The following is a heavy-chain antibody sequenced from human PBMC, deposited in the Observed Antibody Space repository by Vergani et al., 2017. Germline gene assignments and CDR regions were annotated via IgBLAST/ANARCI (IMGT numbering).Heavy chain of an antibody. CDR2: MYTSGFT. J-gene: IGHJ3*02. D-gene: IGHD1-14*01. V-gene: IGHV4-61*02. CDR3: ARSSAEPGMRHGALDI. Sequence: QVQLQESGPGLVKPSQTLSLTCSVSGDSITSGSNFWTWLRQSAGRGPEFIGRMYTSGFTSLNPSLKSLVTISGDSSKIQFSLNLSSVTAADTAVYYCARSSAEPGMRHGALDIWGQGTVVTVSA. CDR1: GDSITSGSNF.